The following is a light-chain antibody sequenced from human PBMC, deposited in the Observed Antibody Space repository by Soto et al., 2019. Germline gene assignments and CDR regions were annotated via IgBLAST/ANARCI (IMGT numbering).Light chain of an antibody. J-gene: IGKJ4*01. CDR2: TAS. CDR1: QGISSY. V-gene: IGKV1-9*01. CDR3: QQLNNYPHT. Sequence: DIQLTQSPSFLSASVGDRVTITCRASQGISSYLAWYQQKSGKAPKLLIYTASTLRSGVPSRFSGSGSGTEFPLTISSLQPEDFATYYCQQLNNYPHTFGGGTHLQIK.